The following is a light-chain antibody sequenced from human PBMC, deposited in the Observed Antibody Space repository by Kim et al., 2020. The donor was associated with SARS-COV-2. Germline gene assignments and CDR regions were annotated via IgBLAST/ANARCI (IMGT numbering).Light chain of an antibody. CDR3: QQNDNWPPWT. V-gene: IGKV3D-15*01. CDR1: QSITRS. Sequence: EIVMTQSPATLSVSLGERATLSCRASQSITRSLAWYQHRPGQAPRLLIYRAPTRATGIPARFSGGGSGTEFTLTISSLQSEDFAVYYCQQNDNWPPWTFGPGTKLEI. CDR2: RAP. J-gene: IGKJ2*01.